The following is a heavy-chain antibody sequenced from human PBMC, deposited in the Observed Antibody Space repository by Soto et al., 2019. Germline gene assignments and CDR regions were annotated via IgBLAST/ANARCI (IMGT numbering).Heavy chain of an antibody. CDR2: IYYSGST. D-gene: IGHD3-3*01. J-gene: IGHJ5*02. V-gene: IGHV4-39*01. CDR3: ASNTIFGVVINWFDP. Sequence: SDTLSLTCTVSGGSISSSSYYWGWIRQPPGKGLEWIGSIYYSGSTYYNPSLKSRVTISVDTSKNQFSLKLSSVTAADTAVYYCASNTIFGVVINWFDPWGQGTLVTVSS. CDR1: GGSISSSSYY.